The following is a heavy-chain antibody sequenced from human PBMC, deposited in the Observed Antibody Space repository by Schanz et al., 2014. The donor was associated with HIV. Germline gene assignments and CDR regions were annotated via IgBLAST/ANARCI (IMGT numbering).Heavy chain of an antibody. CDR2: ISYDGSNK. J-gene: IGHJ4*02. CDR3: ARSSGWRVFDY. D-gene: IGHD6-19*01. V-gene: IGHV3-30*03. CDR1: GFTFSSYG. Sequence: QVQLVESGGGVVQPGRSLRLSCAASGFTFSSYGMHWVRQAPGKGLEWVAVISYDGSNKYYADSVKGRFTISRDNSKNTLYLQMNSLRAEDTAVYYCARSSGWRVFDYWGQGTLVTVSS.